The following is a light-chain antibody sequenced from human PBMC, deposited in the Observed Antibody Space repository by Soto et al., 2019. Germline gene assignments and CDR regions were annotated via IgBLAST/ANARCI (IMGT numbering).Light chain of an antibody. CDR3: QQRSNWPLT. CDR2: DAS. V-gene: IGKV3-11*01. Sequence: EIVLTQSPATLSLSPGERATLSCRASQSVSSYLAWYQQKPGQAPRLLIYDASNRATGIPARFSGSGSGTDFTRTISSLEPEDFAVYYCQQRSNWPLTFGGGTNVEIK. CDR1: QSVSSY. J-gene: IGKJ4*01.